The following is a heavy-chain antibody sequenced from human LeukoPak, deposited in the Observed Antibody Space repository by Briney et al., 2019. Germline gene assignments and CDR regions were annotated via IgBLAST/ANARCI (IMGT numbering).Heavy chain of an antibody. V-gene: IGHV3-30*03. CDR2: ISYDGSNK. Sequence: GGSLRLSCAASGFTFSSYGMHWVRQAPGKGLEWVAVISYDGSNKYYADSVKGRFTISRDNSKNTLYLQMNSLRAEDTAVYYCARQGGYSSSSWNWFDPWGQGTLVTVSS. D-gene: IGHD6-6*01. J-gene: IGHJ5*02. CDR1: GFTFSSYG. CDR3: ARQGGYSSSSWNWFDP.